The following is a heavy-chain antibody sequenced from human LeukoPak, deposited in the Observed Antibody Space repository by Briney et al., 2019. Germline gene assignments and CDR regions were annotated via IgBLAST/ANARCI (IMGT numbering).Heavy chain of an antibody. J-gene: IGHJ5*02. CDR1: GYTFNGYY. V-gene: IGHV1-2*02. CDR3: TKDQTKGYCSGTSCYQNWFDP. CDR2: INPNSGST. Sequence: ASVKVSCKASGYTFNGYYIHWVRQAPGQGPEWMGWINPNSGSTNYAQKFQGRVTMTRDTSISTDYMELSRLRSDDTAVYYCTKDQTKGYCSGTSCYQNWFDPWGQGTLVTVSS. D-gene: IGHD2-2*01.